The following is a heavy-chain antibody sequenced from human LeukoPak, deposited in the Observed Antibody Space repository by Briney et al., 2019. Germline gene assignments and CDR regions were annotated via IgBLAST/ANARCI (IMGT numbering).Heavy chain of an antibody. D-gene: IGHD4-17*01. J-gene: IGHJ3*01. CDR1: GFTFSSYS. Sequence: PGGSLRLSCAASGFTFSSYSMNWVRQAPGKGLEWVSSISSSSSYIYYAGSVKGRFTISRDNAKNSLYLQMNSLRAEDTAVYYRARDLRFGDYTAVWGQGTMVTVSS. V-gene: IGHV3-21*01. CDR2: ISSSSSYI. CDR3: ARDLRFGDYTAV.